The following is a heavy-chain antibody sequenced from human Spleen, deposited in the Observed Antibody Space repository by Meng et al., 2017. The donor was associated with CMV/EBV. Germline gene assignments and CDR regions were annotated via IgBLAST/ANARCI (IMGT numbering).Heavy chain of an antibody. CDR2: LSASGAYT. Sequence: GESLKISCAASGFTFSDYYMSWIRQAPGKGLEWVSTLSASGAYTYYADSVKGRFTISRDNTKNTLYLQMNSLRVEDTAIYYCAKGLVAAWTSYYGSGTQYYFGMDVWGQGTTVTVSS. V-gene: IGHV3-23*01. J-gene: IGHJ6*02. CDR3: AKGLVAAWTSYYGSGTQYYFGMDV. D-gene: IGHD3-10*01. CDR1: GFTFSDYY.